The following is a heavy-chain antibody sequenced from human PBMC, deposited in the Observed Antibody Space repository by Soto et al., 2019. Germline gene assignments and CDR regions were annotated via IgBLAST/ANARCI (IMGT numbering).Heavy chain of an antibody. CDR1: GGSINTFY. CDR3: AREGSYSAYNFAHGIQLWSFDF. V-gene: IGHV4-4*07. D-gene: IGHD5-12*01. J-gene: IGHJ4*02. Sequence: ETLSLTCTVSGGSINTFYWSWVRQPSGKGLEWIGRIFSSGSTSFNPSLESRVAMSVDTSKNHFSLNLSSVTAADMAVYYCAREGSYSAYNFAHGIQLWSFDFWGQGALVTVSS. CDR2: IFSSGST.